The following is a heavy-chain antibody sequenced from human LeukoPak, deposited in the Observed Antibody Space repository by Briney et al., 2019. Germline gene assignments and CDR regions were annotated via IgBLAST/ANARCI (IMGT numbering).Heavy chain of an antibody. J-gene: IGHJ4*02. CDR3: ARLMGSVTTYDL. V-gene: IGHV3-21*01. Sequence: GGSLRLSCAASGFTFSSYSMNWVRQAPGKGLEWVSSISSSSSYIYYADSVKGRFTISRDNAKNSLYLQMNSLRAEDTAAYYCARLMGSVTTYDLWGQGTLVTVSS. D-gene: IGHD2/OR15-2a*01. CDR2: ISSSSSYI. CDR1: GFTFSSYS.